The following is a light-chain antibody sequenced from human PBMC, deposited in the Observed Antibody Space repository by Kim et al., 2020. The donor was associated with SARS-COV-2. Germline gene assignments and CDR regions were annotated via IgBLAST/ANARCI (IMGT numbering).Light chain of an antibody. Sequence: NFMLTQPPSVSESPGKTVTISCTRSSGSIASNYVQWYQQRPCSAPTTVIYEDNQRPSGVPDRFSGSIDSSSNSASLTISGLKTEDEADYYCQSYDSSTHWVFGGGTQLTVL. CDR3: QSYDSSTHWV. J-gene: IGLJ3*02. V-gene: IGLV6-57*04. CDR2: EDN. CDR1: SGSIASNY.